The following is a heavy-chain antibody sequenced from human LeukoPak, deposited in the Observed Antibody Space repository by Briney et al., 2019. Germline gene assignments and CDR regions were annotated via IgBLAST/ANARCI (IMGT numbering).Heavy chain of an antibody. CDR3: ARGSAWAAAGTMYNWFDP. V-gene: IGHV4-34*01. CDR2: INHSEST. J-gene: IGHJ5*02. D-gene: IGHD6-13*01. CDR1: GGSFSGYY. Sequence: PSETLSLTCAVYGGSFSGYYWSWIRQPPGKGLEWIGEINHSESTNYNPSLKSRVTISVDTSKNQFSLKLSSVTAADTAVYYCARGSAWAAAGTMYNWFDPWGQGTLVTVSS.